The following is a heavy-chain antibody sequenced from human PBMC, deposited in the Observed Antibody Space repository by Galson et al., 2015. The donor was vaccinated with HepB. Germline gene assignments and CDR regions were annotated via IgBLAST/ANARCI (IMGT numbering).Heavy chain of an antibody. Sequence: SVKVSCKASGYTFTSYVVNWVRQATGQGLEWMGWMNPYTDNTAYAQNFQGRITMTGDTSIDTAYMTLSSLTSEDTAIYYCARGLRVQGNTYFFDYWGQGTLVTVSS. CDR1: GYTFTSYV. J-gene: IGHJ4*02. CDR2: MNPYTDNT. V-gene: IGHV1-8*01. CDR3: ARGLRVQGNTYFFDY. D-gene: IGHD3-10*01.